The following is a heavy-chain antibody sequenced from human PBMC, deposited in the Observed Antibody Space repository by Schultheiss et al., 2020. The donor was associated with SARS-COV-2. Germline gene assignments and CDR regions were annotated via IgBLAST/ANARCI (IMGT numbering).Heavy chain of an antibody. J-gene: IGHJ4*02. CDR3: AKDRQLLSSALFDY. D-gene: IGHD2-2*01. CDR2: IYSGGST. Sequence: GGSLRLSCAASGFTFSNAWMSWVRQAPGKGLEWVSVIYSGGSTYYADSVKGRFTISRHNSKNTLYLQMNSLRAEDTAVYYCAKDRQLLSSALFDYWGQGTLVTVSS. V-gene: IGHV3-53*01. CDR1: GFTFSNAW.